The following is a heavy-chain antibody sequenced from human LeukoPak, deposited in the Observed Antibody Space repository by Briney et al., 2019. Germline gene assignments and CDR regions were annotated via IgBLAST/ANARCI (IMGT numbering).Heavy chain of an antibody. CDR3: ARDSDYGDSYGMEV. Sequence: GGSLRVSCAASGFTFDDYTMHWGRQAPGKGLEWVSVIYSGGSTDYADSVKGRFTISRDNCKNALYLQLHSLRGEDPAVYYCARDSDYGDSYGMEVRGPGTTVPVSS. CDR2: IYSGGST. D-gene: IGHD4-17*01. J-gene: IGHJ6*02. CDR1: GFTFDDYT. V-gene: IGHV3-53*01.